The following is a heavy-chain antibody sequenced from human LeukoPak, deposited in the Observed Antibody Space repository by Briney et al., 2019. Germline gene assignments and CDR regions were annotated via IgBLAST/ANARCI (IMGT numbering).Heavy chain of an antibody. CDR3: ARDPPALEDFVY. J-gene: IGHJ4*02. Sequence: GGSLRLSCAASGFTFSSYNMNWVRQAPGKGLEWVSYISGRGNTIKYADSVKGRFTISRDNGKNSLYLHMSRLRAGDTAVYYCARDPPALEDFVYWGQGTQVTVSS. CDR1: GFTFSSYN. CDR2: ISGRGNTI. V-gene: IGHV3-48*04.